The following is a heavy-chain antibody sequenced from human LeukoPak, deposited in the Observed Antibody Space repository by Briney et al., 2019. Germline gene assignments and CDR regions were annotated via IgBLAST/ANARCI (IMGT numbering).Heavy chain of an antibody. V-gene: IGHV3-30-3*01. CDR1: GFTFSSYA. CDR2: ISYDGSNK. J-gene: IGHJ5*02. CDR3: ARGRGFYSGYEALSEDWFDP. D-gene: IGHD5-12*01. Sequence: GGSLRLSCAASGFTFSSYAMHWVRQAPGKGLEWVAVISYDGSNKYYADSVKGRFTISRDNSKNTLYLQMNSRRAEDTAVYYCARGRGFYSGYEALSEDWFDPWGQGTLVTVST.